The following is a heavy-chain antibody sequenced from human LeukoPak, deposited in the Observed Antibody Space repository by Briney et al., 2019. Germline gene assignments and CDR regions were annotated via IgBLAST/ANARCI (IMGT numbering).Heavy chain of an antibody. Sequence: VASVKVSCKASGYTFTGYYMHWVRQAPGQGLEWKGWINPNSGGTNYAQKFQGRVTMTRDTSISTAYMELSRLRSDDTAVYYCARVDDILTGYALGGFDYWGQGTLVTDSS. J-gene: IGHJ4*02. CDR1: GYTFTGYY. CDR2: INPNSGGT. V-gene: IGHV1-2*02. D-gene: IGHD3-9*01. CDR3: ARVDDILTGYALGGFDY.